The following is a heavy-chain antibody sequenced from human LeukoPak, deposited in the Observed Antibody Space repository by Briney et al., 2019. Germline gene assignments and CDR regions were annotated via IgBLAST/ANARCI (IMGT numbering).Heavy chain of an antibody. V-gene: IGHV3-9*01. CDR3: AKDLGAYAGGTDY. CDR2: ITWNSGAI. CDR1: GFTFDDCA. J-gene: IGHJ4*02. Sequence: GGSLRLSCAASGFTFDDCAMHWVRQAPGKGLEWVSGITWNSGAIGYADSVKGRFTISRDNAKNSLYLQMNSLRPEDTALYYCAKDLGAYAGGTDYWGQGTLVTVSS. D-gene: IGHD5-12*01.